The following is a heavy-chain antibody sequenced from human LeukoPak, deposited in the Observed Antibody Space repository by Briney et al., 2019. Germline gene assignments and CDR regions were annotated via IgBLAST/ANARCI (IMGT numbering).Heavy chain of an antibody. J-gene: IGHJ4*02. CDR2: IIPIFGTA. Sequence: KVSCKASGGTFSSYAISWVRQAPGQGLEWMGRIIPIFGTANYAQKFQGRVTITTDESTSTAYMELSSLRSEDTAVYYCARDSYDSSGYYYVGDDYWGQGTLVTVSS. CDR1: GGTFSSYA. CDR3: ARDSYDSSGYYYVGDDY. D-gene: IGHD3-22*01. V-gene: IGHV1-69*05.